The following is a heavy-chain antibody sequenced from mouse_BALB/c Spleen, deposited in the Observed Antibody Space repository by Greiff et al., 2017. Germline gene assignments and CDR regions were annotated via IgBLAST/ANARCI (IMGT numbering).Heavy chain of an antibody. J-gene: IGHJ3*01. CDR3: ARLGSSAWFAY. Sequence: DLVKPGASVKLSCKASGHTFTSYWINWIKQRPGQGLEWIGRIAPGSGSTYYNEMFKGKATLTVDTSSSTAYIQLSSLSSEDSAVYFCARLGSSAWFAYWGQGTLVTVSA. D-gene: IGHD1-1*01. CDR2: IAPGSGST. CDR1: GHTFTSYW. V-gene: IGHV1S41*01.